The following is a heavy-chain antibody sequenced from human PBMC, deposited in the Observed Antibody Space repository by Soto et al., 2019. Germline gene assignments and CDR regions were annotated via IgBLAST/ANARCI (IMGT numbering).Heavy chain of an antibody. CDR3: ARDLGPIVVVTAPDAFDI. J-gene: IGHJ3*02. CDR1: GFTCSSYS. V-gene: IGHV3-21*01. Sequence: PGGSLRVSCAAAGFTCSSYSMNWVRQAPGKGLEWVSSISSSSSYIYYADSVKGRFTISRDNAKNSLYLQMNSLRAEDTAVYYCARDLGPIVVVTAPDAFDIWGQGTMVTV. CDR2: ISSSSSYI. D-gene: IGHD3-22*01.